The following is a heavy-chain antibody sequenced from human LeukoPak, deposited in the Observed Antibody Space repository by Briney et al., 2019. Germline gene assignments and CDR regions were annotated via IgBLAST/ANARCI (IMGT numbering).Heavy chain of an antibody. D-gene: IGHD3-10*01. Sequence: PGGSLRLSCAASGFTFSSYGMHWVRQAPGKGLEWVAVIWYDGSNKYYADSVKGRFTISRDNSKNTLYLQMNSLRAEDTAVYYCARDDSGSIRNSDYWGQGTLVTVSS. V-gene: IGHV3-33*08. CDR3: ARDDSGSIRNSDY. CDR2: IWYDGSNK. CDR1: GFTFSSYG. J-gene: IGHJ4*02.